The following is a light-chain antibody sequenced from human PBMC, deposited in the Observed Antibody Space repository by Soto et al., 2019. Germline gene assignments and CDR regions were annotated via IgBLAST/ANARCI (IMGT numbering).Light chain of an antibody. V-gene: IGKV3-20*01. J-gene: IGKJ1*01. CDR1: QSLSSTY. CDR2: GAF. CDR3: QQYGSSPPWT. Sequence: EIVLTQSPGTLSLSPGERATLSCRASQSLSSTYLAWYQQKPGQAPRLLIYGAFSRATGIPDRFSGSGSGTDFTLTISRLEPEDFAVYYCQQYGSSPPWTFGQGTKVEI.